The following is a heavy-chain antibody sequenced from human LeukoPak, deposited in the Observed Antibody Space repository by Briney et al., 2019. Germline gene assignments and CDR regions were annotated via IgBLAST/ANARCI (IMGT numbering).Heavy chain of an antibody. CDR1: GASISSHF. D-gene: IGHD2-2*01. Sequence: SETLSLTCTVSGASISSHFWSWIRQPPGKGLEWIGYGFHTGRTNHSPSLKSRVTISVDTSKNQFSLKLSSVTAADTAVYYCSRRDCSHTSCRYWYFDLLGRGTLLTVSS. J-gene: IGHJ2*01. CDR2: GFHTGRT. CDR3: SRRDCSHTSCRYWYFDL. V-gene: IGHV4-59*11.